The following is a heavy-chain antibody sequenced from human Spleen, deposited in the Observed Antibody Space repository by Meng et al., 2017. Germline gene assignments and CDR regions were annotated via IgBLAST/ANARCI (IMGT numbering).Heavy chain of an antibody. Sequence: ASVKVSCKPSGYNFPDYYIHWVRQAPGQGLEWMGRIDPKNGDTHYAQKFQGRVTMTRDTSIGTAYVELSSLTSDDTAVYYCATGWGTSWFDPWGQGTLVTVSS. V-gene: IGHV1-2*06. D-gene: IGHD3-16*01. J-gene: IGHJ5*02. CDR1: GYNFPDYY. CDR3: ATGWGTSWFDP. CDR2: IDPKNGDT.